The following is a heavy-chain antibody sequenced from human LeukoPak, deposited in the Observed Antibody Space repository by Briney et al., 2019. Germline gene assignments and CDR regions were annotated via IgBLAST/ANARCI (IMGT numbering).Heavy chain of an antibody. CDR3: ARVHSSSWYCCSDF. Sequence: GGSLRLSCPASGFTFTSYAMHWVRQAPGKGLEWVALISYDGNNKYYADSVKGRFTISRDNSKNTLFLQMTNMRPEDTAVYYCARVHSSSWYCCSDFWGQGTLVTVSS. J-gene: IGHJ4*02. CDR1: GFTFTSYA. CDR2: ISYDGNNK. V-gene: IGHV3-30-3*01. D-gene: IGHD6-13*01.